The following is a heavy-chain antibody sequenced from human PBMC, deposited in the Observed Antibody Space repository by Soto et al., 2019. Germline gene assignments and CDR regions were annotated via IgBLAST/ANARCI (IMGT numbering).Heavy chain of an antibody. D-gene: IGHD5-18*01. CDR1: GPTLSTYV. CDR2: ISGSGGST. J-gene: IGHJ4*02. V-gene: IGHV3-23*01. Sequence: GGSLRLSCAASGPTLSTYVMSWVRQAPGKGLEWVSVISGSGGSTYYADSVKGRFTISRDNSKNTLSLQMNSLRAEDTAVYYCAKDLLGYSYGRLDNWGQGTLVTVSS. CDR3: AKDLLGYSYGRLDN.